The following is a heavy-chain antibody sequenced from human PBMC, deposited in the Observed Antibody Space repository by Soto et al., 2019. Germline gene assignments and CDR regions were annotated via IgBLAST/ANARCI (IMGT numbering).Heavy chain of an antibody. J-gene: IGHJ6*03. CDR2: ISGSGGST. CDR3: ANVRSNCDFWSRDIDV. CDR1: GFTFSSYA. D-gene: IGHD3-3*01. Sequence: EVQLLESGGGLVQPGGSLRLSCAASGFTFSSYAMSWVRQAPGKGLEWVSAISGSGGSTYYADSVKGRFTISRDKSKNTLYLKMNYLRAEERAVCYCANVRSNCDFWSRDIDVGGKGTTVTVSS. V-gene: IGHV3-23*01.